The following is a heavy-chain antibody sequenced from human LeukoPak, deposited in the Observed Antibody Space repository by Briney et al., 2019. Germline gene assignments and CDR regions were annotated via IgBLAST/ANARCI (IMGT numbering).Heavy chain of an antibody. Sequence: PSETLSLTCTVSGGSISSYSWSWIRQPPGKGLEWIGYIYYSGSTIYNPSLKSRVTISVDTSKNQFSLKLSSVTAADTAVYYCACGTMDAFDIWGQGTMVTVSS. D-gene: IGHD1-26*01. CDR3: ACGTMDAFDI. J-gene: IGHJ3*02. V-gene: IGHV4-59*01. CDR1: GGSISSYS. CDR2: IYYSGST.